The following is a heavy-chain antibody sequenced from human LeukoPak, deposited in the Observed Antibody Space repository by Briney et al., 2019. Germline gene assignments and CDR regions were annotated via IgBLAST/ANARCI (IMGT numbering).Heavy chain of an antibody. CDR2: ISWNSGSI. Sequence: GGSLRLSCAASGFTFDDYAMHWVRQAPRKGLEWVSGISWNSGSIGYADSVKGRFTISRDNAKNSLYLQMNSLRAEDTALYYWARVQQAYITIFGGAGYYMDVWGKGTTVTVSS. V-gene: IGHV3-9*01. CDR3: ARVQQAYITIFGGAGYYMDV. J-gene: IGHJ6*03. D-gene: IGHD3-3*01. CDR1: GFTFDDYA.